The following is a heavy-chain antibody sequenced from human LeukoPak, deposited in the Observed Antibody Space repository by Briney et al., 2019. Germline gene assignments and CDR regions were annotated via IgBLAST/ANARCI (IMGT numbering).Heavy chain of an antibody. J-gene: IGHJ4*02. D-gene: IGHD4-11*01. CDR3: ARGLRLPVDY. Sequence: GGSLRLSCAASGFTFSSYAMHWVRQATGKGLEWVAVISYDGSNKYYADSVKGRFTISRDNSKNTLYLQMNSLRAEDTAVYYCARGLRLPVDYWGQGTLVTVSS. V-gene: IGHV3-30*04. CDR2: ISYDGSNK. CDR1: GFTFSSYA.